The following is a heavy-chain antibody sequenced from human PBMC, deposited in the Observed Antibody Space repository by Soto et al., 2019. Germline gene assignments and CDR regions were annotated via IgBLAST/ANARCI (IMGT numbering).Heavy chain of an antibody. CDR3: ARRWGYYFDY. J-gene: IGHJ4*02. Sequence: QVQLQESGPGLVKPSETLSLTCTVSGGSISSYYWSWIRQPPGKGLEWIGYIYYSGSTNYNPSLKCRVNISVATSKNRFSLKLSSVTAADTAVYYCARRWGYYFDYWGPGTLVTVSS. V-gene: IGHV4-59*01. CDR2: IYYSGST. D-gene: IGHD3-16*01. CDR1: GGSISSYY.